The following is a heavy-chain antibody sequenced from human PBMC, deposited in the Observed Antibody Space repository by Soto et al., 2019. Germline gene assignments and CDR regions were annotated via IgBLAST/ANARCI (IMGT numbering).Heavy chain of an antibody. Sequence: EASVKVSCKASGYTFTSYYMHWVRQAPGQGLEWMGIINPSGGSTSYAQKFQGRVTMTRDTSTSTVYMELSSLRSEDTAVYYCARVSTVTFAHPSQTPFYYFDYWGQGTLVTVSS. D-gene: IGHD4-4*01. CDR2: INPSGGST. CDR3: ARVSTVTFAHPSQTPFYYFDY. CDR1: GYTFTSYY. V-gene: IGHV1-46*03. J-gene: IGHJ4*02.